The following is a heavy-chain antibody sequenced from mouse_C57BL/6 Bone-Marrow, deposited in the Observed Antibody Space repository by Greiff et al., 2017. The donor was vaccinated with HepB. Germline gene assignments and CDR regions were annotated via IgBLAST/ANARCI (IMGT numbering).Heavy chain of an antibody. CDR2: IRSKSNNYAT. V-gene: IGHV10-1*01. Sequence: EVKLMESGGGLVQPKGSLKLSCAASGFSFNTYAMNWVRQAPGKGLEWVARIRSKSNNYATYYADSVKDRFTISRDDSESMLYLQMNNLKTEDTAMYYCVRYYYGSSSYAMDYWGQGTSVTVSS. CDR1: GFSFNTYA. J-gene: IGHJ4*01. CDR3: VRYYYGSSSYAMDY. D-gene: IGHD1-1*01.